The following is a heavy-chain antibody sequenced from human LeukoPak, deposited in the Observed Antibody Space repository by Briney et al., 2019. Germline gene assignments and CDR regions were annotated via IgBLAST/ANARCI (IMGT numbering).Heavy chain of an antibody. Sequence: GGSLRLSCAASGFTFTTSSMSWVRQAPGKGLEWVSATNGGGGTTYYADSVRGRFAISRDNSKNTLYLQMNSLRAEDTAVYYCVKPPMIRGVDYFDYWGQGTLVIVSS. D-gene: IGHD3-10*01. CDR1: GFTFTTSS. CDR2: TNGGGGTT. J-gene: IGHJ4*02. CDR3: VKPPMIRGVDYFDY. V-gene: IGHV3-23*01.